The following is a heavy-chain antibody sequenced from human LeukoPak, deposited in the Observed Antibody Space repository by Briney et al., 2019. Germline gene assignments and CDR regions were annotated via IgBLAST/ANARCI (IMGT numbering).Heavy chain of an antibody. D-gene: IGHD5-18*01. J-gene: IGHJ4*02. Sequence: GGSLRLSCAAPRFTFSSYAMTWVRQAPGKGLEWVSSISGSGGSTSYADSVKGRFTISRDNSKSTLYLQMDSLSAEDTAVYYCVKVDTWGQGTLVTVSS. CDR2: ISGSGGST. CDR1: RFTFSSYA. CDR3: VKVDT. V-gene: IGHV3-23*01.